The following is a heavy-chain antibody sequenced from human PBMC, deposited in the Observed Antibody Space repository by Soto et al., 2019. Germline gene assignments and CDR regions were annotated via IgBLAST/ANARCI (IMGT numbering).Heavy chain of an antibody. CDR2: IIPIFGTA. Sequence: QVQLVQSGAEVKKPGSSVKVSCKASGGTFSSYAISWVRQAPGQGLEWMGGIIPIFGTANYAQKFQGRVTSTADDSTSTAYMELSSLRSEDTAVYYCARDRRDGYKSPWYFDYWGQGTLVTVSS. CDR3: ARDRRDGYKSPWYFDY. D-gene: IGHD5-12*01. V-gene: IGHV1-69*12. J-gene: IGHJ4*02. CDR1: GGTFSSYA.